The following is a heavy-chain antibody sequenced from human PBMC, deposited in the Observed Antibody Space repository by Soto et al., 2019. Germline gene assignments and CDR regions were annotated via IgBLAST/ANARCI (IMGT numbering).Heavy chain of an antibody. CDR2: IYYSGST. J-gene: IGHJ6*02. CDR3: ARDRQIHNYGMDV. Sequence: SETLSLTCTVSVGSISSGGYYWSWIRQHPGKGLEWIGYIYYSGSTYYNPSLKSRVTISVDTSKNQFSLKLSSVTAADTAVYYCARDRQIHNYGMDVWGQGNTVTVSS. CDR1: VGSISSGGYY. V-gene: IGHV4-31*03.